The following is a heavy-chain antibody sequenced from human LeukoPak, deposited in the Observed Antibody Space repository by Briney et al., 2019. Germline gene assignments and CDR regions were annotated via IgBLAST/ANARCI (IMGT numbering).Heavy chain of an antibody. J-gene: IGHJ4*02. D-gene: IGHD5-24*01. Sequence: GGSLRLSCAASGFTVSNNYMSWVRQAPGKGLEWVSVIYSGDSTYYTDSVKGRFTISRDNSKNTLYLQMNSLRADDTAVYYCARLGDGYNYFDYWGQGTLVTVSS. CDR2: IYSGDST. V-gene: IGHV3-53*01. CDR3: ARLGDGYNYFDY. CDR1: GFTVSNNY.